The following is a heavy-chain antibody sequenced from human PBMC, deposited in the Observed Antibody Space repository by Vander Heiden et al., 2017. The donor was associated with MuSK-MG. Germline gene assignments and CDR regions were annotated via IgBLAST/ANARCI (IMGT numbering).Heavy chain of an antibody. J-gene: IGHJ6*02. V-gene: IGHV3-21*01. D-gene: IGHD4-17*01. Sequence: EVQLVESGGGMVKPGGSLRLSCPASGFTFSSYRMNWVRQAPGKGLGWVSSISSSSSYIYYADSVKGRFTISRDNAKNSLYLQMNSLRAEDTAVYYCAREYGDYYYYYGMDVWGQGTTVTVSS. CDR1: GFTFSSYR. CDR2: ISSSSSYI. CDR3: AREYGDYYYYYGMDV.